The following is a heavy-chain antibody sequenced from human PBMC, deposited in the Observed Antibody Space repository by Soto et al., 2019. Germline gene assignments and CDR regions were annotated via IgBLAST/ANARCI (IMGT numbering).Heavy chain of an antibody. CDR1: GFTFSSYG. CDR3: AKEHYGDYESSVPTFDY. Sequence: GGSLRLSCAASGFTFSSYGMHWVRQAPGKGLEWVAVISYDGSNKYYADSVKGRFTISRDNSKNTLYLQMNSLRAEDTAVYYCAKEHYGDYESSVPTFDYWGQGTLVTVSS. CDR2: ISYDGSNK. D-gene: IGHD4-17*01. J-gene: IGHJ4*02. V-gene: IGHV3-30*18.